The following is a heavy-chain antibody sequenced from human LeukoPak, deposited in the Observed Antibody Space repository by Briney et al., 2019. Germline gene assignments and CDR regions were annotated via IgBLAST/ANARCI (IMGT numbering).Heavy chain of an antibody. CDR1: GFTFSSYG. Sequence: GGSLRLSCAASGFTFSSYGMHWARQAPGKGLEWVAVIWYDGSNKYYADSVKGRFTISRDNSKNTLYLQMNSLRAEDTAVYYCARDDEEFGGIDYWGQGTLVTVSS. D-gene: IGHD3-10*01. CDR3: ARDDEEFGGIDY. CDR2: IWYDGSNK. J-gene: IGHJ4*02. V-gene: IGHV3-33*01.